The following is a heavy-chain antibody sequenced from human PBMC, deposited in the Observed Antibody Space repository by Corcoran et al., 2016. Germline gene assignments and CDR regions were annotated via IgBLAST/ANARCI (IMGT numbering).Heavy chain of an antibody. J-gene: IGHJ6*02. CDR2: TYHRSKGYN. V-gene: IGHV6-1*01. CDR1: GDSVSSNSAA. D-gene: IGHD3-3*01. Sequence: QVQLQQSGPGLVKPSQTLSLTCAISGDSVSSNSAAWNWIRQSPSRGLEWLGRTYHRSKGYNEYELSVKSRITINRDTSKNQFSMQLNSGTPEDTAVDYCERGYDLWSGSPGIYDCGMDVWGQGTTVTVSS. CDR3: ERGYDLWSGSPGIYDCGMDV.